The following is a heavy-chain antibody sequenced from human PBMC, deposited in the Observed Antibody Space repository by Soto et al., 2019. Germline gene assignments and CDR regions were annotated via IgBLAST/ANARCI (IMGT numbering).Heavy chain of an antibody. Sequence: PGGSLRLSCAASGFTFSSYAMHWVRQAPGKGLEWVAVISYDGSNEYYADSVKGRFTISRDNSKKTLDLQMNNLRAEDTAVYYCARDGPSFGMDVWGQGTTVTVSS. V-gene: IGHV3-30-3*01. CDR1: GFTFSSYA. CDR3: ARDGPSFGMDV. CDR2: ISYDGSNE. J-gene: IGHJ6*02.